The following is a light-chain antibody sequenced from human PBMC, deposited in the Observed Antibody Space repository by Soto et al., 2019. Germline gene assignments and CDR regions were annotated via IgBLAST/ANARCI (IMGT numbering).Light chain of an antibody. J-gene: IGKJ2*01. CDR3: QQYVTSPYI. V-gene: IGKV3-20*01. CDR2: GVS. CDR1: QSISSSY. Sequence: DIVLTQSPGTLSLSPGERATLSCRASQSISSSYLAWYQQKPGQAPRLLIHGVSTRATGIPDRFSGSGSGADFTLTISRLEPEDCAVYYCQQYVTSPYIFGQGTKLEI.